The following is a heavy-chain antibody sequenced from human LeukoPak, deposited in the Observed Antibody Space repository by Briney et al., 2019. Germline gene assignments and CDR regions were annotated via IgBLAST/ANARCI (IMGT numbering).Heavy chain of an antibody. CDR3: ARARGADYYDSSGPRPNWYFDL. V-gene: IGHV1-18*01. D-gene: IGHD3-22*01. CDR1: GSTLTEFS. J-gene: IGHJ2*01. CDR2: ISAYNGNT. Sequence: EASVKVSCKVFGSTLTEFSMHWVRQAPGQGLEWMGWISAYNGNTNYAQKLQGRVTVTTDTSTSTAYMELRSLRSDDTAVYYCARARGADYYDSSGPRPNWYFDLWGRGTLVTVSS.